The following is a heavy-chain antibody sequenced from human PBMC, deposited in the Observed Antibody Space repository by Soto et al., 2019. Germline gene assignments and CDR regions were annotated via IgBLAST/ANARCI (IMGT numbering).Heavy chain of an antibody. CDR2: INPNSGGT. CDR1: GYTFTGYY. CDR3: ARGFITGTTKDFDY. Sequence: ASVKVSCKASGYTFTGYYMHWVRQAPGQGLEWMGRINPNSGGTNYAQKFQGRVTMTRDTSISTAYMELSRLRSDDTAVYYCARGFITGTTKDFDYWGQGTLVTVSS. V-gene: IGHV1-2*06. J-gene: IGHJ4*02. D-gene: IGHD1-20*01.